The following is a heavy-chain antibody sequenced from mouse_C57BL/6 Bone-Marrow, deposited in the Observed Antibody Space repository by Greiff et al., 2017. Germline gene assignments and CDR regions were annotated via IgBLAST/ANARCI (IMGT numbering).Heavy chain of an antibody. CDR3: ARSKNWDSWFAY. CDR2: INPGSGGT. CDR1: GYAFTNYL. J-gene: IGHJ3*01. Sequence: QVQLQQSGAELVRPGTSVKVSCKASGYAFTNYLIEWVKQRPGQGLEWIGVINPGSGGTNYNEQFKGKATLTAYKSSSTAYMQLSSLTSEDSAVYFCARSKNWDSWFAYWGQGTLVTVSA. D-gene: IGHD4-1*01. V-gene: IGHV1-54*01.